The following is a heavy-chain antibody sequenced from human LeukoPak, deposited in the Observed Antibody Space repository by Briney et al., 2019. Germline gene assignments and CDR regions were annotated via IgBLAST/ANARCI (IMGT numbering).Heavy chain of an antibody. D-gene: IGHD6-6*01. CDR1: GYTFTDYY. V-gene: IGHV1-2*02. J-gene: IGHJ4*01. CDR3: ARATWQLVPYFDS. Sequence: ASVKVSCKASGYTFTDYYMHWVRQAPGQGLEWMGWINPNSGGTNFAQKFQGRVAMTRDTSISTAYLELGSLRSDDTAVYFCARATWQLVPYFDSWGHGTLVTVFS. CDR2: INPNSGGT.